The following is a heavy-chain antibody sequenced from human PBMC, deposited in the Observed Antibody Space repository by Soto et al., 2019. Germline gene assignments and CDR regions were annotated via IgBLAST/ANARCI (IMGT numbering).Heavy chain of an antibody. J-gene: IGHJ5*02. CDR3: ARAMVVTQNWFDP. D-gene: IGHD2-21*02. CDR1: GGSISSGDYY. Sequence: TLSLTCTVSGGSISSGDYYCSWIRQPPGKGLEWIGYIYYSGSTYYNPSLKSRVTISVDTSKNQFSLKLSSVTAADTAVYYCARAMVVTQNWFDPWGQGTLVTVS. CDR2: IYYSGST. V-gene: IGHV4-30-4*01.